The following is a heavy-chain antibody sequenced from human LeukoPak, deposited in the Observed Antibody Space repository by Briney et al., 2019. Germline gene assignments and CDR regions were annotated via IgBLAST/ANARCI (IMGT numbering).Heavy chain of an antibody. CDR2: IYHSGST. V-gene: IGHV4-30-2*01. D-gene: IGHD4-17*01. CDR1: GGSISSGGYS. CDR3: ARDRWGVVYGDDYYYGMDV. Sequence: PSETLSLTCAVSGGSISSGGYSWSWIRQPPGKGLERIGYIYHSGSTYYNPSLKSRVTISVDRSKNQFSLKLSSVTAADTAVYYCARDRWGVVYGDDYYYGMDVWGQGTTVTVSS. J-gene: IGHJ6*02.